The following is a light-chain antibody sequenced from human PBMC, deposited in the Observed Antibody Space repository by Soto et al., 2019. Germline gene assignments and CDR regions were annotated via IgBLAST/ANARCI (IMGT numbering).Light chain of an antibody. V-gene: IGKV3-11*01. CDR2: DAS. Sequence: EIVLTQSPATLSLSPGERGTLSCRASQSVSSYLAWYQQKPGQAPRLLIYDASNRATGIPARFSGSGSGTDFTITISSLEPEDFAVYYCQQRSNWPLTFGGGTKVEIK. J-gene: IGKJ4*01. CDR3: QQRSNWPLT. CDR1: QSVSSY.